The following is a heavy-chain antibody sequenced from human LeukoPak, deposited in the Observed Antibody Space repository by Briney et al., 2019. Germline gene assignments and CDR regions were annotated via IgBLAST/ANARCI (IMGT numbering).Heavy chain of an antibody. V-gene: IGHV3-30-3*01. Sequence: GGSLRLSCAASRFTFSSYAMHWVRQAPGKGLEWVAVISYGGSNKYYADSVKGRFTISRDNSKNTLYLQMNSLRAEDTAVYYCARDLEDCSGGSCYSWFDPWGQGTLVTVSS. J-gene: IGHJ5*02. CDR2: ISYGGSNK. CDR1: RFTFSSYA. CDR3: ARDLEDCSGGSCYSWFDP. D-gene: IGHD2-15*01.